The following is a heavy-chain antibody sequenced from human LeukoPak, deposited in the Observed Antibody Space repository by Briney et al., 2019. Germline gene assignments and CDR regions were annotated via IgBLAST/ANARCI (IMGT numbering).Heavy chain of an antibody. CDR2: IYYSGST. CDR3: ARDNVLNGDYVGEQQSSIWDEPRFDY. D-gene: IGHD4-17*01. J-gene: IGHJ4*02. CDR1: GGSISSSSYY. V-gene: IGHV4-39*02. Sequence: SETLSLTCTVSGGSISSSSYYWGWIRQPPGKGLEWIGSIYYSGSTYYNPSLKSRVTISVDTSKNQFSLKLSSVTAADTAVYYCARDNVLNGDYVGEQQSSIWDEPRFDYWGQGTLVTVSS.